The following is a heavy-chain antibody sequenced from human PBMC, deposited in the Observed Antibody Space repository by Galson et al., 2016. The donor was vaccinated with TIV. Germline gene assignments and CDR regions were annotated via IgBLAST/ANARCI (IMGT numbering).Heavy chain of an antibody. CDR3: PRDVRGTWTNMDR. D-gene: IGHD1-14*01. V-gene: IGHV1-18*01. CDR2: IGTYNGDR. J-gene: IGHJ4*02. Sequence: SVKVSCKASGYTFTNYGISWVRQAPGQGLEWMGWIGTYNGDRRYAQKFQDRVTMTTDTSTSTDYLEVRRLRSDDTAVYYVPRDVRGTWTNMDRWGQGTLVTVSS. CDR1: GYTFTNYG.